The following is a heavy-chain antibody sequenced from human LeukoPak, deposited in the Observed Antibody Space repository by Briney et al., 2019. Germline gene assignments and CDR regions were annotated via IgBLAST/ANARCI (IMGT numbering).Heavy chain of an antibody. Sequence: SQTLSLTCTVSGGSISSGSYYWSWIRQPAGKGLEWIGRIYTSGSTNYNPSLKSRVTISVDTSKNQFSLKLSSVTAADTAVYYCARERMVYVDYWGQGTLVTVSP. D-gene: IGHD2-8*01. V-gene: IGHV4-61*02. CDR2: IYTSGST. CDR1: GGSISSGSYY. J-gene: IGHJ4*02. CDR3: ARERMVYVDY.